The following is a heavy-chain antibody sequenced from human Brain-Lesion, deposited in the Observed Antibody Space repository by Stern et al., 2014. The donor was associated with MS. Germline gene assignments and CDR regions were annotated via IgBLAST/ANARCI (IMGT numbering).Heavy chain of an antibody. V-gene: IGHV3-23*01. Sequence: VQLLESGGGLVQPGGSLRLSCAASGFSFSTYAMSWVRQTPGKGLQWVSXISGRGGPTYYADPVKGRFTISRDNSKNTLYLQMDSLRADDTAVYYCAKWPHHIAVAGTRYFQHWGQGTLVTVSS. D-gene: IGHD6-19*01. CDR3: AKWPHHIAVAGTRYFQH. J-gene: IGHJ1*01. CDR1: GFSFSTYA. CDR2: ISGRGGPT.